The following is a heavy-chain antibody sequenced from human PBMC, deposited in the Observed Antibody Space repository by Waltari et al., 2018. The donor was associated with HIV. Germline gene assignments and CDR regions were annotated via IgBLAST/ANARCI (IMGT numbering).Heavy chain of an antibody. J-gene: IGHJ4*02. CDR1: GGSFSGYY. CDR2: IDHTGTS. Sequence: WGSGLLKPSGTLSLTCAVYGGSFSGYYWTWIRQSPGRGLEWMGEIDHTGTSTYNPSLKGRVTMSVDTSKNQFSLTLKSVTAADTTVYYCVRGFGNYGFYFDYWGQGKLVSVSS. V-gene: IGHV4-34*01. CDR3: VRGFGNYGFYFDY. D-gene: IGHD3-16*01.